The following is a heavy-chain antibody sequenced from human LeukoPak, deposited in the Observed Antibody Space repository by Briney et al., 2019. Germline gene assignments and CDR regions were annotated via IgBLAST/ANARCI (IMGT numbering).Heavy chain of an antibody. Sequence: PGGSLRLSCAASGFTFSDYYMSWIRQAPGKELEWVSYISGSSTYTNYADSVKGRFTISRDNAKNSLYLQMNSLRAEDTAVYYCARDGDRCSSSSCYGPGDNWGQGTLVTVSS. J-gene: IGHJ4*02. CDR1: GFTFSDYY. CDR2: ISGSSTYT. CDR3: ARDGDRCSSSSCYGPGDN. V-gene: IGHV3-11*05. D-gene: IGHD2-2*01.